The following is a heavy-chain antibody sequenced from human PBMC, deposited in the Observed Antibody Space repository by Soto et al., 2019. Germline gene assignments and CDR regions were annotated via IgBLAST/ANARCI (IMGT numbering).Heavy chain of an antibody. CDR1: GFTFSTSW. D-gene: IGHD6-19*01. J-gene: IGHJ5*02. Sequence: GGSLRLSCAASGFTFSTSWMHWVRQAPGKGLVWVSRINSDGSSTSYADFVKGRFTISRDNAKSTLSLQMSSLRVEDTAVYYCARAAVAGLNWFDPWGQGTLVTVSS. V-gene: IGHV3-74*01. CDR3: ARAAVAGLNWFDP. CDR2: INSDGSST.